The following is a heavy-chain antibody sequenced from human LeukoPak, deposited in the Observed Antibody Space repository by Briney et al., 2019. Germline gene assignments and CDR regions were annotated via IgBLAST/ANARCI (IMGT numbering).Heavy chain of an antibody. CDR2: IYTSGTT. V-gene: IGHV4-61*02. D-gene: IGHD2-2*01. CDR1: GGSISSGSYH. CDR3: AREGYCSSTSCDAEYYYYYYMDV. J-gene: IGHJ6*03. Sequence: SSQTLSLTCTVSGGSISSGSYHWSWIRQPAGKGLEWIGRIYTSGTTNYNPSLKSRVTISVDTAKNQFSLKLSSVAAADTAVYYCAREGYCSSTSCDAEYYYYYYMDVWGKGTTVTVSS.